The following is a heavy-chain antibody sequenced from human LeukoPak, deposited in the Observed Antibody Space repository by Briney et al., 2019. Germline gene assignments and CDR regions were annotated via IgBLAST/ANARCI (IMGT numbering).Heavy chain of an antibody. CDR3: ARVARAAGLDS. D-gene: IGHD6-13*01. CDR2: IYYNGNA. V-gene: IGHV4-59*01. J-gene: IGHJ4*02. Sequence: SETLSLTCTVSGGSIANYYWSWIRQPPGKGLEWIAYIYYNGNADYNPSLKSRVTISVDTSKNQFSLKWSSVTAADTAMYYCARVARAAGLDSWGQGTPVTVSS. CDR1: GGSIANYY.